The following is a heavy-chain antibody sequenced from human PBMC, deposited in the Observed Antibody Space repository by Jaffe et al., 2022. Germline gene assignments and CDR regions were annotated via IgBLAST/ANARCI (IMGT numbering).Heavy chain of an antibody. D-gene: IGHD7-27*01. CDR3: ARRGLVPPDDTGDPTWFDP. Sequence: QVQLQESGPGLVKPSETLSLTCAVSGYSISSGYYWGWIRQPPGKGLEWIGSIYHSGSTYYNPSLKSRVTISVDTSKNQFSLKLSSVTAADTAVYYCARRGLVPPDDTGDPTWFDPWGQGTLVTVSS. CDR2: IYHSGST. J-gene: IGHJ5*02. CDR1: GYSISSGYY. V-gene: IGHV4-38-2*01.